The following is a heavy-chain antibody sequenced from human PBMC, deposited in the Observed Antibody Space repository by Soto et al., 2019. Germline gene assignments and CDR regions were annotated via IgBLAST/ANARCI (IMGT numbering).Heavy chain of an antibody. J-gene: IGHJ6*02. CDR2: ISYDGSNK. CDR1: GFTFSSYG. D-gene: IGHD6-13*01. V-gene: IGHV3-30*18. Sequence: GGSLRLSCAASGFTFSSYGMHWVRQAPGKGLEWVAVISYDGSNKYYADSVKGRFTISRDNSKNTLYLQMNSLRAEDTAVYYCAKDCIAAAGTDYYYGMDVWGQGTTVTVSS. CDR3: AKDCIAAAGTDYYYGMDV.